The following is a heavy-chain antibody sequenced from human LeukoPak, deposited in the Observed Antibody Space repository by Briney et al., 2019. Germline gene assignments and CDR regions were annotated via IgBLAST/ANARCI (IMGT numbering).Heavy chain of an antibody. D-gene: IGHD1-1*01. V-gene: IGHV3-72*01. Sequence: GGSLRLSCAASGFTFSDRYMDWVRQAPGKGLEWVGRTRNKANSYTTEYAASVKGRFTISRDDSKNSLYLQMNSLKTEDTAVYYCARVRLELERRRDYFDYWGQGTLVTVSS. CDR1: GFTFSDRY. CDR2: TRNKANSYTT. CDR3: ARVRLELERRRDYFDY. J-gene: IGHJ4*02.